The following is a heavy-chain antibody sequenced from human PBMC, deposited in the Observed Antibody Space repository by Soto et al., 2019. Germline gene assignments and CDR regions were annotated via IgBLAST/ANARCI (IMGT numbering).Heavy chain of an antibody. V-gene: IGHV4-30-4*01. D-gene: IGHD4-17*01. CDR1: GGSISSGDYY. CDR3: ASLYYGEGIGDGMDV. Sequence: SETVSLTCTVSGGSISSGDYYWSWIRQPPGKGLEWIGYIYYSGSTYYNPSLKSRVTISVDTSKNQFSLKLSSVTAADTAVYYCASLYYGEGIGDGMDVWGQGTTVTVSS. J-gene: IGHJ6*02. CDR2: IYYSGST.